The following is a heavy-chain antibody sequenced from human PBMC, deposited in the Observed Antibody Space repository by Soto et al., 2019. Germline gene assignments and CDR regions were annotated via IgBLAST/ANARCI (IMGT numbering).Heavy chain of an antibody. CDR3: ARDGYGSGSYPKL. CDR1: GFTSIGYV. J-gene: IGHJ4*02. V-gene: IGHV3-30-3*01. CDR2: ISYDGSNK. Sequence: QVQLVESGGGVVQPGRSLRLSCAASGFTSIGYVMHWFRQAPGRGLEGVAVISYDGSNKYYADSVKGRFTISRDNSKNTLYLQMNSLRAEDTAVYYCARDGYGSGSYPKLWGQGTLVTVSS. D-gene: IGHD3-10*01.